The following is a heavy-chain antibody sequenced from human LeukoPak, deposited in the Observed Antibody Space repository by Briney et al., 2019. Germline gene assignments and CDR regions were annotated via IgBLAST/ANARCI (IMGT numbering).Heavy chain of an antibody. J-gene: IGHJ4*02. Sequence: GGPLRLSCVASGFTFDDYAMHWVRQAPGKGLEWVSSINWNSGNIDYADSVKGRFTISRDNAKNSLYLQMNSLRPEDTALYYCVKAVAGTVSFDYWGQGTLVTVSS. D-gene: IGHD6-19*01. V-gene: IGHV3-9*01. CDR2: INWNSGNI. CDR3: VKAVAGTVSFDY. CDR1: GFTFDDYA.